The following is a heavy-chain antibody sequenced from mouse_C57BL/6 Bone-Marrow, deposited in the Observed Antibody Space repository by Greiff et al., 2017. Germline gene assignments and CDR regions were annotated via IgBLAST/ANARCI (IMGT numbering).Heavy chain of an antibody. D-gene: IGHD4-1*01. CDR2: SSNKANDYTT. Sequence: EVKLVESGGGLVQSGRSLRLSCATSGFTFSDFYMEWVRQTPGKGLEWIAASSNKANDYTTAYNASVKGRFIVSRDTSQSILYLQMNALRAEDTAIYYCARGYNWDFLMDDWGQGTSVTVSS. J-gene: IGHJ4*01. CDR1: GFTFSDFY. V-gene: IGHV7-1*01. CDR3: ARGYNWDFLMDD.